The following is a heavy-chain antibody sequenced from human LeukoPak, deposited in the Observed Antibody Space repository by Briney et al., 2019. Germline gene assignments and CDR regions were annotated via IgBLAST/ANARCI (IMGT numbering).Heavy chain of an antibody. J-gene: IGHJ4*02. Sequence: ASVKVSCKASGYTFTGYYMHWVRQAPGQGLEWMGWINPNSGGTNYAQKFQGRVTMTRDTSISTAYMELSRLRSDDTAVYCCARWDGYNYLVDYWGQGTLVTVSS. D-gene: IGHD5-24*01. CDR3: ARWDGYNYLVDY. V-gene: IGHV1-2*02. CDR2: INPNSGGT. CDR1: GYTFTGYY.